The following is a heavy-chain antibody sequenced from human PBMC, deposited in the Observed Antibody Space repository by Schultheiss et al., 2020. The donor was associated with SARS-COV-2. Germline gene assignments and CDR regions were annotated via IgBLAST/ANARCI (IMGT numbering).Heavy chain of an antibody. CDR2: IYYSGST. CDR1: GGSISSSSYY. CDR3: ARDSGYCSGGSCMDV. Sequence: SQTLSLTCTVSGGSISSSSYYWGWIRQPPGKGLEWIGYIYYSGSTYYNPSLKSRVTITVDTSKNQFSLKRSSVTAADTAVYYCARDSGYCSGGSCMDVWGQGTTVTVSS. V-gene: IGHV4-31*03. J-gene: IGHJ6*02. D-gene: IGHD2-15*01.